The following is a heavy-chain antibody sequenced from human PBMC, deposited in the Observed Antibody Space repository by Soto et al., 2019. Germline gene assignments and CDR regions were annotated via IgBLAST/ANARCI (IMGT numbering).Heavy chain of an antibody. CDR2: ISYDGSNK. D-gene: IGHD6-6*01. V-gene: IGHV3-30*18. CDR1: GFTFSSYG. CDR3: AKVGYSSSSGDAFDI. Sequence: GGSLRLSCAASGFTFSSYGMHWVRQAPGKGLEWVAVISYDGSNKYYADSVKGRFTISRDNSKNTLYLQMNSLRAEDTAVYYCAKVGYSSSSGDAFDIWGQGTMVTVS. J-gene: IGHJ3*02.